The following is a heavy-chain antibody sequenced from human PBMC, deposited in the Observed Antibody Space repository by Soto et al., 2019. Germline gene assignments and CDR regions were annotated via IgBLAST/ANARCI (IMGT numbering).Heavy chain of an antibody. CDR1: GGSISSNNW. V-gene: IGHV4-4*02. Sequence: QVQLQESGPGLVKPSGTLSLTCAVSGGSISSNNWWSWVRESPGTGLEWIGEIYHSGTTNYNPPLGGRVSISLAKSQNQLSLRLWSVPAAETAMYYCARDGDGVAGALEYWGQGTGVTVSS. D-gene: IGHD6-19*01. J-gene: IGHJ4*02. CDR3: ARDGDGVAGALEY. CDR2: IYHSGTT.